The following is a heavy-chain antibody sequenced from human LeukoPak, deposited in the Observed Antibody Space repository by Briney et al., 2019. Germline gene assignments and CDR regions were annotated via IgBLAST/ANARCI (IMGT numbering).Heavy chain of an antibody. Sequence: GGSLRLSCAASGFTFSNYWMSWVRQAPGKGLEWVANIKQDGSEKYYVDSEKGRFTISRDNSKNTLYLQMNSLRAEDTAVYYCARDPLDIAPSETDYGMDVWGQGTTVTVSS. CDR1: GFTFSNYW. CDR2: IKQDGSEK. J-gene: IGHJ6*02. D-gene: IGHD5-12*01. CDR3: ARDPLDIAPSETDYGMDV. V-gene: IGHV3-7*01.